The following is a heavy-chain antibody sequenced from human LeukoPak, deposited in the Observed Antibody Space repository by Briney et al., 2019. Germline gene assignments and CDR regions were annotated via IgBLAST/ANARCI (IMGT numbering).Heavy chain of an antibody. J-gene: IGHJ4*02. CDR2: ISGSGGST. CDR3: AKDLHRSVDHDSSGYYDY. CDR1: GFTFSSYA. V-gene: IGHV3-23*01. D-gene: IGHD3-22*01. Sequence: GTSLRLSCAASGFTFSSYAMHWVRQAPGKGLEWVSAISGSGGSTYYADSVKGRFTISRDNSKNTLYLQMNSLRAEDTAVYYCAKDLHRSVDHDSSGYYDYWGQGTLVTVSS.